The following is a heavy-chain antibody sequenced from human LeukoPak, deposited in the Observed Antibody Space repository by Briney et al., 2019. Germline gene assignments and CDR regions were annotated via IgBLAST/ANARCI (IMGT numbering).Heavy chain of an antibody. CDR2: INHSGST. CDR1: GGSFSGYY. J-gene: IGHJ4*02. Sequence: PSETLSLTCAVYGGSFSGYYWSWIRQPPGKGLEWIGEINHSGSTNYNPSLKSRVTISVDTSKNQFSLKLRSVTAADKDLYYCASDQWLVRRTTGFDYWGQGTMVTVSS. V-gene: IGHV4-34*01. D-gene: IGHD6-19*01. CDR3: ASDQWLVRRTTGFDY.